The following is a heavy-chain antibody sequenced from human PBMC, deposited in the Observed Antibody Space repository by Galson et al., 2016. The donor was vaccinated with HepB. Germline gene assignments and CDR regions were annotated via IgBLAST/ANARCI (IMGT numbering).Heavy chain of an antibody. Sequence: SVKVSCKASGYIFTGYYIHWVRQAPGHGLEWMGWINPDSGVTKDAQKFQGRVTMTRETSSRTAYMDLSSLKSDDTAVYYCAKALAHDYGDYIDDAFEIWGQGTLVTVSA. CDR3: AKALAHDYGDYIDDAFEI. CDR2: INPDSGVT. D-gene: IGHD4-17*01. CDR1: GYIFTGYY. J-gene: IGHJ3*02. V-gene: IGHV1-2*02.